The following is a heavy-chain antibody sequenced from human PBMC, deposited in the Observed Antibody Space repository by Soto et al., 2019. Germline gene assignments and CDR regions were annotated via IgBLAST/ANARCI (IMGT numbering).Heavy chain of an antibody. Sequence: QLQLQESGSGLVKPSQTLSLTCAVSGGSISSGGYSWSWIRQPPGKGLEWIGYIYHSGSTYYNPSLKSRVTISVDRSKNQFSLKLSSVTAADTAVYYCARVRHYERVGWFDPWGQGTLVTVSS. J-gene: IGHJ5*02. CDR1: GGSISSGGYS. V-gene: IGHV4-30-2*01. CDR3: ARVRHYERVGWFDP. CDR2: IYHSGST. D-gene: IGHD4-17*01.